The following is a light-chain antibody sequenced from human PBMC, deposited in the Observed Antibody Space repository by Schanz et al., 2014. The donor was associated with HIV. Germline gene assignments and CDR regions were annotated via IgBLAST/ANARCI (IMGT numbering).Light chain of an antibody. CDR2: DAS. CDR1: QSLGGSQ. V-gene: IGKV3D-20*01. CDR3: QQYGGSPT. Sequence: ETVLTQSPGSLSLSPGERATLSCRASQSLGGSQLAWYQQKPGLAPRLLIYDASTRAAGIPDRFSGSGSGSTFTLIISRLEPADAAVYYCQQYGGSPTFGQGTKVEIK. J-gene: IGKJ1*01.